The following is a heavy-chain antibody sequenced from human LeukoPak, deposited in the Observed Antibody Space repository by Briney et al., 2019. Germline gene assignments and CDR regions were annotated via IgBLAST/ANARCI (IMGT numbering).Heavy chain of an antibody. CDR2: VSGSDDTT. V-gene: IGHV3-23*01. J-gene: IGHJ4*02. D-gene: IGHD6-13*01. CDR3: EGGIAAADGKYFDY. CDR1: GFTFTSYA. Sequence: GGSLRLSCAASGFTFTSYAMSWVRQAPGKGLEWVSTVSGSDDTTYYADSVKGRFSISRDNSKNTLYLQMNSLRAEDTAVYYCEGGIAAADGKYFDYWGQGTLVTVSS.